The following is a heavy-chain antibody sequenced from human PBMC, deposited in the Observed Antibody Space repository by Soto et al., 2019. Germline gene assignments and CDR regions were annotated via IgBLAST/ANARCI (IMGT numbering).Heavy chain of an antibody. CDR2: LSGSGIST. V-gene: IGHV3-23*01. D-gene: IGHD3-22*01. Sequence: GGSLTLSCAASGFTFSSYAMSWVRQAPGKGLEWVSALSGSGISTYYADTVKGRFTISRDNSRNTLYLQMNSLRAEDTAVYYCATSYDSSGYDYWGQGTLVTVSS. J-gene: IGHJ4*02. CDR3: ATSYDSSGYDY. CDR1: GFTFSSYA.